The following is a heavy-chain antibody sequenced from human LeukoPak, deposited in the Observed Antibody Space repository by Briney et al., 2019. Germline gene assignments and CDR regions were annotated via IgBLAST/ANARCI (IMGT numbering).Heavy chain of an antibody. CDR1: GYTFTGYY. D-gene: IGHD6-13*01. CDR2: INPNSGGT. CDR3: ARDKRYSTPRSSAFDI. J-gene: IGHJ3*02. Sequence: ASVKVSCKASGYTFTGYYMHWVRQAPGQGLEWMGWINPNSGGTNYAQKFQGRVTMTRDTSISTAYMELSRLRSDDTAVYYCARDKRYSTPRSSAFDIWGQGTMVTVSS. V-gene: IGHV1-2*02.